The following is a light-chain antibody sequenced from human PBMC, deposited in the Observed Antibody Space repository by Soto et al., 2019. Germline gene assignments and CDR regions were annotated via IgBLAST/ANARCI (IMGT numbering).Light chain of an antibody. V-gene: IGKV3-11*01. Sequence: EIVMTQSPATLSVSPGERATLSCRASQSVSGNLAWYQQKPGQAPRLLIYDASNRATGIPARFSGSGSGTDFTLTISSLEPEDFAVYYCQQRRDWPPLTFGGGTKVEIK. CDR2: DAS. CDR1: QSVSGN. J-gene: IGKJ4*01. CDR3: QQRRDWPPLT.